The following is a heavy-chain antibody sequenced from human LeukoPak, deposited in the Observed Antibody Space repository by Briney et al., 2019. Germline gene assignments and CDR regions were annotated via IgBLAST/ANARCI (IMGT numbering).Heavy chain of an antibody. CDR1: GFTLSSYE. V-gene: IGHV3-23*01. J-gene: IGHJ4*02. CDR2: IRGSGDST. D-gene: IGHD2-2*01. CDR3: AKVRNCYGDCYYFDY. Sequence: PGGSLRLSCTASGFTLSSYEMSWIRQAPGKGLEWVSGIRGSGDSTYYVDSVKGRFTISRDNSKNTLYLQMNSLRAEDTAVYYCAKVRNCYGDCYYFDYWGQGTLVTVSS.